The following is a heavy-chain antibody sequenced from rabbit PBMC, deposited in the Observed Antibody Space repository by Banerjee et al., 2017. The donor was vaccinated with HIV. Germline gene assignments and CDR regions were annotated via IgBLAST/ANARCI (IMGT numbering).Heavy chain of an antibody. CDR3: ARSPNDGCGHCSFNL. J-gene: IGHJ4*01. CDR2: IDASSGRT. CDR1: GVDFSNYYY. Sequence: QEQLEESGGGLVKPGGTLTLTCKASGVDFSNYYYMCWVSQAPGKGLEWIACIDASSGRTYYASWAKGRFTMSKTSSTTVTLQMTSLTAADKATYFCARSPNDGCGHCSFNLWGPGTLVTVS. V-gene: IGHV1S45*01. D-gene: IGHD1-1*01.